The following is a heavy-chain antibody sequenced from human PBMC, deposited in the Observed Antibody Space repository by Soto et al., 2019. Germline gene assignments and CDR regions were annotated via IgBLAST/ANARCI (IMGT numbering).Heavy chain of an antibody. CDR3: ARTHSSGYPGDAFDI. CDR1: GFTFSSYS. D-gene: IGHD3-22*01. CDR2: ISSSSSYI. V-gene: IGHV3-21*01. Sequence: EVQLVESGGGLVKPGGSLRLSCAASGFTFSSYSMNWVRQAPGKGLEWVSSISSSSSYIYYADSVKGRFTISRDNAKNSLYLQMNSLRAEDTAVYYCARTHSSGYPGDAFDIWGQGTMVTVSS. J-gene: IGHJ3*02.